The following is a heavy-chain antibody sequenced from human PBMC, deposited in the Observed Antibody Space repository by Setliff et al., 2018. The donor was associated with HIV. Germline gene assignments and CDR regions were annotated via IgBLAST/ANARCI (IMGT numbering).Heavy chain of an antibody. CDR1: GGTFSSYA. CDR2: IIPNCGTA. D-gene: IGHD5-12*01. CDR3: AAGGWLQLGGPAAGDY. J-gene: IGHJ4*02. Sequence: SVKVSCKASGGTFSSYAISWVRQAPGQGLEWMGGIIPNCGTANYAQKLQGRVTMTTDTSTSTAYMELRGLRSDDTAVYYCAAGGWLQLGGPAAGDYWGQGTLVTVSS. V-gene: IGHV1-69*05.